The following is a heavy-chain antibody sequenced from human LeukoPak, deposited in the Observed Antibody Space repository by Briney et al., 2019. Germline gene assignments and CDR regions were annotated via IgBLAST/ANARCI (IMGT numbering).Heavy chain of an antibody. J-gene: IGHJ4*02. Sequence: GESLKISCKASGYSFASYWIGWVRQMPGKGLEWMGIIYPGDSDTKYSPSFQGQVTISADKSISTAYLQWSSLKASDTAMYYCARRSTTRGPFDYWGQGTLVTVSS. V-gene: IGHV5-51*01. CDR3: ARRSTTRGPFDY. CDR1: GYSFASYW. CDR2: IYPGDSDT. D-gene: IGHD2/OR15-2a*01.